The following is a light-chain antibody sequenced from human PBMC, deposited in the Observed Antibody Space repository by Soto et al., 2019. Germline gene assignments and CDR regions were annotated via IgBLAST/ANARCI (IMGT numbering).Light chain of an antibody. J-gene: IGKJ1*01. CDR1: QSVSSN. CDR3: QQYGSSPPWT. Sequence: EIVMTQSPATLSVSPGERVTLSCRASQSVSSNLAWYHQKPGQAPRLLINGASNRATGIPDRFSGSGSGTDFTLTISRLEPEDFAVYYCQQYGSSPPWTFGQGTKVDIK. V-gene: IGKV3-20*01. CDR2: GAS.